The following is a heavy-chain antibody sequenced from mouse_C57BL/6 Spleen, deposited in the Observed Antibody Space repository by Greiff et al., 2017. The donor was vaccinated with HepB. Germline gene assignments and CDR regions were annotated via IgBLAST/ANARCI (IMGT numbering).Heavy chain of an antibody. V-gene: IGHV1-80*01. D-gene: IGHD2-3*01. CDR2: IYPGDGDT. CDR3: ATFYDGYPAY. Sequence: VKLVESGAELVKPGASVKISCKASGYAFSSYWMNWVKQRPGKGLEWIGQIYPGDGDTNYNGKFKGKATLTADKSSSTAYMQLSSLTSEDSAVYFCATFYDGYPAYWGQGTLVTVSA. J-gene: IGHJ3*01. CDR1: GYAFSSYW.